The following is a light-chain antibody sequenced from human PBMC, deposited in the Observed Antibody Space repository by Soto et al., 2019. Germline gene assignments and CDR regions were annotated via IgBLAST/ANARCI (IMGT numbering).Light chain of an antibody. CDR1: QSITTW. V-gene: IGKV1-5*01. CDR2: DVS. J-gene: IGKJ1*01. Sequence: DMHMTQSPSTLSAYVGGSVPITCLASQSITTWLAWYQQRPGKAPXLLIYDVSSLQSGVPSRFSGSGSGTEFTLTISSLQPDDFATYYCQHSKMYSPWTVGPGTKVEIK. CDR3: QHSKMYSPWT.